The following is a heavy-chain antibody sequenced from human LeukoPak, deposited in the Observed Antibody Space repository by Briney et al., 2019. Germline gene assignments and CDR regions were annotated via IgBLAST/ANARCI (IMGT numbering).Heavy chain of an antibody. CDR3: ARHGYSSGSLAWFDP. CDR1: GGSISSYY. J-gene: IGHJ5*02. Sequence: SETLSLTCTVAGGSISSYYWSWIRQPPGKGLEWIGYIYYSGSTNYNPSLKSRVTISVDTSKNQFSPKLSSVTAADTAVYYCARHGYSSGSLAWFDPWGQGIQVTVSS. CDR2: IYYSGST. D-gene: IGHD6-19*01. V-gene: IGHV4-59*01.